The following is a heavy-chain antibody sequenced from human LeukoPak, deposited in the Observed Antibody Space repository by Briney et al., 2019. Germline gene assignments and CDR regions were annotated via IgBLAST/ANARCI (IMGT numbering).Heavy chain of an antibody. D-gene: IGHD3-10*01. CDR1: GFTFSSYA. Sequence: GGSLRLSCAASGFTFSSYAMHWVCQAPGKGLEYVSAISSNGGSTYYANSVKGRFTISRDNSKNTLHLQMGSLRAEDMAVYYCARAHDLYGSGSYYISPSDYWGQGTLVTVSS. CDR2: ISSNGGST. J-gene: IGHJ4*02. V-gene: IGHV3-64*01. CDR3: ARAHDLYGSGSYYISPSDY.